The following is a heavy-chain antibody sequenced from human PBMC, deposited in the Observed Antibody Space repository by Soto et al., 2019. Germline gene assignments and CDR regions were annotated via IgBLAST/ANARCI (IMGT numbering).Heavy chain of an antibody. CDR3: ARYYYEIGAFDI. CDR1: GGSISSYY. Sequence: SETLSLTCTVSGGSISSYYWSWIRQPPGKGLEWIGYIYYSGSTNYNPSLKGRVTISVDTSKNQFSLKLSSVTAADTAVYYCARYYYEIGAFDIWGQGTMVTVSS. V-gene: IGHV4-59*01. J-gene: IGHJ3*02. D-gene: IGHD3-22*01. CDR2: IYYSGST.